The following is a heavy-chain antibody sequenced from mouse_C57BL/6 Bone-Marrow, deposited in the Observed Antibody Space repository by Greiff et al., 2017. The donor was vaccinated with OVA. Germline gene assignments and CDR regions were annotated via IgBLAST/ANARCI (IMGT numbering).Heavy chain of an antibody. J-gene: IGHJ2*01. Sequence: LQQPGAELVKPGASVKLSCKASGYTFTSYWMQWVKQRPGQGLEWIGEIDPSDSYTNYNQKFKGKATLTVDTSSSTAYMQLSSLTSEDSAVYYCASRDWDWGQGTTLTVSS. V-gene: IGHV1-50*01. D-gene: IGHD4-1*01. CDR2: IDPSDSYT. CDR1: GYTFTSYW. CDR3: ASRDWD.